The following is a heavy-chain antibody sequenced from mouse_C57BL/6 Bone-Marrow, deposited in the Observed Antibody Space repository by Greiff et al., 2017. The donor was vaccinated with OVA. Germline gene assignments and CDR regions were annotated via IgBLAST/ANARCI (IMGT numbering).Heavy chain of an antibody. D-gene: IGHD1-1*01. CDR3: TTRGTTVVAPYWYFDV. J-gene: IGHJ1*03. Sequence: VQLQQSGAELVRPGASVKLSCTASGFNIKDYYMHWVKQRPEQGLEWIGRIDPADGDTEYAQKFQGKATMTADTSSNTAYLQLSSLTSEDTAVYYCTTRGTTVVAPYWYFDVWGTGTTVTVSS. V-gene: IGHV14-1*01. CDR2: IDPADGDT. CDR1: GFNIKDYY.